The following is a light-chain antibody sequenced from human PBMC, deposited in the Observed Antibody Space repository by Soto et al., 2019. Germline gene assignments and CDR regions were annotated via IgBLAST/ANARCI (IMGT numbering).Light chain of an antibody. Sequence: ENQMTQSPSSVSASVGDRGTITCRASQAIDSWLAWYQQKPGEAPKLLIFTGSLLHSGVPPRFSGSGSGTDFTLTISSLQPEDFATYYCQQSLSFPPTFGHGTKVDIK. CDR1: QAIDSW. J-gene: IGKJ1*01. V-gene: IGKV1-12*01. CDR2: TGS. CDR3: QQSLSFPPT.